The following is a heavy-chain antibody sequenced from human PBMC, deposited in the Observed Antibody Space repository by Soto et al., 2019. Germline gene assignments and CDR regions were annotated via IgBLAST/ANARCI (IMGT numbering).Heavy chain of an antibody. Sequence: VGSLRLSCAASGFTFSSYGMHWVRQAPGKGLEWVAVISYDGSNKYYADSVKGRFTISRDNSKNTLYLQMSSLRAEDTAVYYCVKDGSSSWPYYYGLDVWGQGTTVTVS. CDR2: ISYDGSNK. J-gene: IGHJ6*02. V-gene: IGHV3-30*18. CDR1: GFTFSSYG. CDR3: VKDGSSSWPYYYGLDV. D-gene: IGHD6-13*01.